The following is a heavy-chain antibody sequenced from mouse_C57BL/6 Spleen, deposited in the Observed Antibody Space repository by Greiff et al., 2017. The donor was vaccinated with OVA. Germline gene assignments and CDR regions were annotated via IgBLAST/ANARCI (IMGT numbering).Heavy chain of an antibody. CDR2: ISYDGSN. CDR3: ARDYYSNFDY. CDR1: GYSITSGYY. J-gene: IGHJ2*01. V-gene: IGHV3-6*01. D-gene: IGHD2-5*01. Sequence: VQLQQSGPGLVKPSQSLSLTCSVTGYSITSGYYWNWIRQFPGNKLEWMGYISYDGSNNYNPSLKNRISITRDTSKNQFFLKLNSVTTEDTATYYCARDYYSNFDYWGQGTTLTVSS.